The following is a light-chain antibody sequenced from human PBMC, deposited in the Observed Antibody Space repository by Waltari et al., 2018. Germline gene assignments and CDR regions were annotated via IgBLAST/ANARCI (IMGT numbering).Light chain of an antibody. Sequence: DIQMTQSPSSLSASVGDRVTITCRAIKDIGNYLAWFQHKPGKAPKSLIYEASTLQRGVPSKFSGVGSGTNFSLTISSLQPEDFATYYCQQYNSYPFTFGPGTTVDI. V-gene: IGKV1-16*02. CDR2: EAS. CDR3: QQYNSYPFT. J-gene: IGKJ3*01. CDR1: KDIGNY.